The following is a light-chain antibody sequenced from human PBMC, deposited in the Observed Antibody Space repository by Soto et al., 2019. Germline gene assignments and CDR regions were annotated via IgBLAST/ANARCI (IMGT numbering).Light chain of an antibody. CDR2: DNN. CDR1: SSNIGNNY. Sequence: QSVLTQPPSVSAAPGQKVTISCSGSSSNIGNNYVSWYQQLPGTAPKLLIYDNNKRPSGIPDRFSGSKSGTSATLGITGLQTGDEADYYCGPWDSSLSANWVFGGGTKLTVL. V-gene: IGLV1-51*01. J-gene: IGLJ3*02. CDR3: GPWDSSLSANWV.